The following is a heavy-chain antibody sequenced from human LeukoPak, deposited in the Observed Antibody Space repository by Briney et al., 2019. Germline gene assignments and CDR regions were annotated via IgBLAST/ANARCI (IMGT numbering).Heavy chain of an antibody. CDR3: ASPGDSIRRAAASNAFDI. CDR1: GYTFTSYY. CDR2: INPSGGST. D-gene: IGHD3-22*01. V-gene: IGHV1-46*01. Sequence: ASVKVSCKASGYTFTSYYMYWVRQAPGQGLEWMGIINPSGGSTSYAQKFQGRVTMTRDTSTSTVYMELSSLRSEDTAVYYCASPGDSIRRAAASNAFDIWGLGTMVTVSS. J-gene: IGHJ3*02.